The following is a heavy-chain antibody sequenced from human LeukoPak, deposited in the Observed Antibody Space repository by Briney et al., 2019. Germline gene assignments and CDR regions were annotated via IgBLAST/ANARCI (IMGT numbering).Heavy chain of an antibody. Sequence: GGSLRLSCAASGFTVSSNYMSWVRQAPGKGLEWVSVIYSGGSTYYADSVKGRFTISRDNSKNTLYLQMNGLRAEDTAVYYCARDRLAGFYFDYWGQGTLVTVSS. J-gene: IGHJ4*02. CDR2: IYSGGST. CDR1: GFTVSSNY. D-gene: IGHD6-19*01. CDR3: ARDRLAGFYFDY. V-gene: IGHV3-66*01.